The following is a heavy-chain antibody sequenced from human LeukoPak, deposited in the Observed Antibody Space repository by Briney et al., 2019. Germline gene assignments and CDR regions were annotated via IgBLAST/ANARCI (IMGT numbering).Heavy chain of an antibody. Sequence: VSVKVSCKASGYTFTSYYMHWVRQAPGQGLEWMGIITHSGGSTSYEQKFQGRVTMTRDTSTSTVYMELCSLRSEDTAVYYCARLIIVGATATPIDAFDIWGQGTMVTVSS. CDR3: ARLIIVGATATPIDAFDI. J-gene: IGHJ3*02. CDR2: ITHSGGST. CDR1: GYTFTSYY. V-gene: IGHV1-46*01. D-gene: IGHD1-26*01.